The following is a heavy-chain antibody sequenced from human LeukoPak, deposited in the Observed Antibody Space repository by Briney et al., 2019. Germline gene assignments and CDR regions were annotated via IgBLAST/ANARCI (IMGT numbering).Heavy chain of an antibody. CDR3: ARGPTVTRFDAFDI. J-gene: IGHJ3*02. D-gene: IGHD4-17*01. CDR2: INAGNGNT. Sequence: GASVKVSCKASGYTFTSYAMHWVRQAPGQRLEWMGWINAGNGNTKYSQKFQGRVTITRDTSASTAYMELSSLRSEDTAVYYCARGPTVTRFDAFDIWGQGTMVTVSS. V-gene: IGHV1-3*01. CDR1: GYTFTSYA.